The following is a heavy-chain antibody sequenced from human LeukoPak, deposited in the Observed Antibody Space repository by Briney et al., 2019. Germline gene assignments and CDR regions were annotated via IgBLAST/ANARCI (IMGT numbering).Heavy chain of an antibody. Sequence: SETLSLTCTVSGGSVSSYYWSWIRQPPGKGLEWIGYIYYSGSTNYNPSLKSRVTISVDTSKNQFSLKLTSVTAADTAVYYCARTTEGGYTYGYFYYYYMDVWGKGTTVTISS. CDR3: ARTTEGGYTYGYFYYYYMDV. V-gene: IGHV4-59*02. CDR2: IYYSGST. J-gene: IGHJ6*03. D-gene: IGHD5-18*01. CDR1: GGSVSSYY.